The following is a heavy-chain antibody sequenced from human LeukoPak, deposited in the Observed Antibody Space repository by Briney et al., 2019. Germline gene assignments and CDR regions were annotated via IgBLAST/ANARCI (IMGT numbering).Heavy chain of an antibody. CDR2: ISSSGSTI. CDR3: AKEGGYASSWI. D-gene: IGHD6-13*01. J-gene: IGHJ4*02. Sequence: GGSLRLSCAASGFTFSDYYMSWIRQAPGKGLEWVSYISSSGSTIYYADSVKGRFTISRDNAKNSLYLQMNSLRVEDTAMYYCAKEGGYASSWIWGQGILVTVSS. CDR1: GFTFSDYY. V-gene: IGHV3-11*01.